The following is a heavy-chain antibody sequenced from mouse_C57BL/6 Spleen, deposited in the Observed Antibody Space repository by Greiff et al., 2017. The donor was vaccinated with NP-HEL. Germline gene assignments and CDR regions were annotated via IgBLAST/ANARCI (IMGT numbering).Heavy chain of an antibody. V-gene: IGHV1-69*01. J-gene: IGHJ1*03. Sequence: QVQLQQPGAELVMPGASVKLSCKASGYTFTSYWMHWVKQSPGQGLEWIGEIDPSDSYTNYNQKFKGKSTLTVDKSSSTAYMQLSSLTSEDSAVYYCARNGWLLTYWYFDVWGTGTTVTVSS. CDR1: GYTFTSYW. CDR3: ARNGWLLTYWYFDV. CDR2: IDPSDSYT. D-gene: IGHD2-3*01.